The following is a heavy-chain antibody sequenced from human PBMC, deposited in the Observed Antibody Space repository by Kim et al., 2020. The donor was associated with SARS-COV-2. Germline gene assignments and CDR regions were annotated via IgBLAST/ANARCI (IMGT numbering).Heavy chain of an antibody. CDR3: AKASFYYYDNSGYSPFGY. V-gene: IGHV3-30*18. CDR1: GFTFSDYA. CDR2: TSYDGNNK. Sequence: GGSLRLSCEASGFTFSDYAMHWVRQVPGKGLEWVAFTSYDGNNKDYIDSVKGRFTISRDNSKNMLYLQMNSLRAEDTAVYYCAKASFYYYDNSGYSPFGYWGQGTLVTVSS. J-gene: IGHJ4*02. D-gene: IGHD3-22*01.